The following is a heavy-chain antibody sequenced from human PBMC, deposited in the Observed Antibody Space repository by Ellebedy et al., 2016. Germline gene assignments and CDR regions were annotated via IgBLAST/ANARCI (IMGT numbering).Heavy chain of an antibody. J-gene: IGHJ6*02. D-gene: IGHD4-17*01. CDR2: INHSGST. CDR3: ARASTVTTASLVSYYYGMDV. CDR1: GGSFTAYY. V-gene: IGHV4-34*01. Sequence: SETLSLTXDVSGGSFTAYYWSWIRQSPEKGLEWIGEINHSGSTNYNPSLKSRVTISVDTSKNQFSLKLSSVTAADTAVYYCARASTVTTASLVSYYYGMDVWGQGTTVTVSS.